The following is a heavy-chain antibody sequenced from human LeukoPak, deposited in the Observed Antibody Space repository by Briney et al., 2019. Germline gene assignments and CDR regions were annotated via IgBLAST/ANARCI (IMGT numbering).Heavy chain of an antibody. CDR2: INPDGSEK. V-gene: IGHV3-7*01. CDR3: ARSGSYLNSRAYCDY. Sequence: GGSLRLSCAASGFTFSSYGMHWVRQAPGKGLEWVASINPDGSEKYDVDSVKGRFTISRDNAKNSLFLQMSGLRAEDTAVYFCARSGSYLNSRAYCDYWSQGSLVTVS. J-gene: IGHJ4*02. CDR1: GFTFSSYG. D-gene: IGHD3-10*01.